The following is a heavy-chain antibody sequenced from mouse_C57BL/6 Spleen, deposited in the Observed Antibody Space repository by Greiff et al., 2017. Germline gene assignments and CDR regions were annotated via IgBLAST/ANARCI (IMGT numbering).Heavy chain of an antibody. J-gene: IGHJ2*01. V-gene: IGHV14-4*01. CDR1: GFNIKDDY. CDR2: IDPENGDT. CDR3: TTGLRRGDY. D-gene: IGHD2-2*01. Sequence: EVQVVESGAELVRPGASVKLSCTASGFNIKDDYMHWVKQRPEQGLEWIGWIDPENGDTEYASKFQGKATITADTSSNTAYLQLSSLTSEDTAVYYCTTGLRRGDYWGQGTTLTVSS.